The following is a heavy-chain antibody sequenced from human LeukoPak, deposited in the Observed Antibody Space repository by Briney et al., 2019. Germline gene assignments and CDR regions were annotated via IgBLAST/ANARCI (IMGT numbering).Heavy chain of an antibody. J-gene: IGHJ4*02. CDR2: ISSSSYI. V-gene: IGHV3-21*01. D-gene: IGHD5-12*01. Sequence: AGGSLRPSCAASGFTFSSYSMNWVRQAPGKGLEWVSSISSSSYIYYADSVKGRFTISRDNAKNSLYLQMNSLRAEDTAVYYCARGIVATSGEGYWGQGTLVTISS. CDR3: ARGIVATSGEGY. CDR1: GFTFSSYS.